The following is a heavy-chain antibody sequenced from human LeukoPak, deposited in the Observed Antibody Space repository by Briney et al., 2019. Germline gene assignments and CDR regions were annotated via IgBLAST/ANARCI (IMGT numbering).Heavy chain of an antibody. CDR2: IILILGIA. D-gene: IGHD1-26*01. Sequence: SVPVSCQASGGTFRHYAISWVRQPPGKGLECIGGIILILGIANYAQKFQGRVTITADKSTSTAYMELSSLRSEDRAVYYCARAGWEPDPFDPWGQGTLVTVSS. CDR1: GGTFRHYA. J-gene: IGHJ5*02. CDR3: ARAGWEPDPFDP. V-gene: IGHV1-69*10.